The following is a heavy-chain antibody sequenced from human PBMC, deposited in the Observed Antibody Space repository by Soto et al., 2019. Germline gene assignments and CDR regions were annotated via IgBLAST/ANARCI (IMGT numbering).Heavy chain of an antibody. CDR2: LSGSGDTT. CDR3: AKRTQFFYYYAMDV. V-gene: IGHV3-23*01. Sequence: ELQLLESGGGLAQPGGSLRLSCAASGFTFSSYGMNWVRQAPGKGLEWVSALSGSGDTTYYADSVRGRFSISRDNSKNTLYLQMSSLRGEDTAVYYCAKRTQFFYYYAMDVWGQGTTVTVSS. CDR1: GFTFSSYG. J-gene: IGHJ6*02.